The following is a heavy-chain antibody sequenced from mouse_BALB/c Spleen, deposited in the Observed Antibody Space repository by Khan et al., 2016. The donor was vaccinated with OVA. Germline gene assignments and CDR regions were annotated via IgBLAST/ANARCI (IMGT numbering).Heavy chain of an antibody. D-gene: IGHD2-14*01. Sequence: QVQLKESGPGLVAPSQSLSITCTVSGFSLTDYGVSWIRQPPGKGLEWLGVIWGGGSTYYNSALKSRLSISKDNSKSQVFLQMNSMQTDDTAMYYCAKHPGSYRYDSYYFDYWGQGTTLTVSS. J-gene: IGHJ2*01. CDR2: IWGGGST. CDR3: AKHPGSYRYDSYYFDY. CDR1: GFSLTDYG. V-gene: IGHV2-6-5*01.